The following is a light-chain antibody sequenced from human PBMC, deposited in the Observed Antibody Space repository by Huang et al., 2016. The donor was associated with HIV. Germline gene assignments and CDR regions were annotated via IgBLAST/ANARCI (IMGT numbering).Light chain of an antibody. CDR2: ATS. V-gene: IGKV3-20*01. CDR3: QQFGNSPYT. CDR1: QRVSRSH. Sequence: EIVLTQSPGTLSLSPGERANLSCRASQRVSRSHLAWYQHKPGQAPRLLISATSSRVTGIPDRFSGSGAGTDVTLTISRLEPEDFAVYYCQQFGNSPYTFGQGTKLEMK. J-gene: IGKJ2*01.